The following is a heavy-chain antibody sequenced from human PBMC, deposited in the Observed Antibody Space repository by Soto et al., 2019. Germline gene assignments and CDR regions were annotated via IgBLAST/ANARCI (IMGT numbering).Heavy chain of an antibody. V-gene: IGHV1-69*01. J-gene: IGHJ4*02. CDR3: ARAGYRYGLPLDY. CDR1: GGTFSSYA. D-gene: IGHD5-18*01. Sequence: QVQLVQSGAEVKKPGSSVKVSCKASGGTFSSYAISWVRQAPGQGLEWMGGIIPIFGTAHYAQNFQGRVTITADESTSTAYMELSSLRAEDTAEYYCARAGYRYGLPLDYWGQGTLVTVSS. CDR2: IIPIFGTA.